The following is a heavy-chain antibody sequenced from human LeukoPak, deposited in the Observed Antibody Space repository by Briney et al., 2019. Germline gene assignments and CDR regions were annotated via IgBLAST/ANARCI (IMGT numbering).Heavy chain of an antibody. CDR3: ARDRTPLYYYDSSGYYPFDY. CDR2: ISGYNGNT. V-gene: IGHV1-18*01. D-gene: IGHD3-22*01. CDR1: GYTFSSYG. Sequence: ASVKVSCKASGYTFSSYGISWVRQAPGQGLEWMGWISGYNGNTHYAQKVQGRVTMTTDTSTSTAYMELRSLRSDDTAVYYCARDRTPLYYYDSSGYYPFDYWGQGTLVTVSS. J-gene: IGHJ4*02.